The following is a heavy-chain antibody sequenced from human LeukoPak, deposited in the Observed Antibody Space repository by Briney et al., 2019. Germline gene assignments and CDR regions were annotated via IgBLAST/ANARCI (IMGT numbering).Heavy chain of an antibody. V-gene: IGHV4-59*01. CDR1: GGSISSYY. CDR3: ARDFSFFPRNSSPRNAFDI. D-gene: IGHD6-13*01. CDR2: IYYSGST. J-gene: IGHJ3*02. Sequence: KPSETLSLTCTVSGGSISSYYWSWIRQPPGKGLEWIGYIYYSGSTNYNPSLKSRVTISVDTSKNQFSLKLSSVTAADTAVYYCARDFSFFPRNSSPRNAFDIWGQGTMVTVSS.